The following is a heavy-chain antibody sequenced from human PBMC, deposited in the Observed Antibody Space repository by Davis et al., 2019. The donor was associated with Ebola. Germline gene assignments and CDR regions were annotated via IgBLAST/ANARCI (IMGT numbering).Heavy chain of an antibody. J-gene: IGHJ6*03. D-gene: IGHD2-21*01. Sequence: SVKVSCKASGGTFYSIDWVRQAPGQGLEWMGGIIPGFGTAKYAQKFQGRVTITADESTNTAYMELSSLRSEDTAMYYCARGQIVGEHVGGYYFNYMDVWGKGTTVIVSS. CDR1: GGTFYS. V-gene: IGHV1-69*13. CDR2: IIPGFGTA. CDR3: ARGQIVGEHVGGYYFNYMDV.